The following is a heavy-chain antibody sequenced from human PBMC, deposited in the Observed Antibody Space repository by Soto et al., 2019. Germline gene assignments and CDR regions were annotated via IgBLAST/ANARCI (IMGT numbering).Heavy chain of an antibody. CDR2: IIPIFGTA. V-gene: IGHV1-69*01. J-gene: IGHJ3*02. Sequence: QVQLVQSGAEVKKPGSSVKVSCKASGGTFSSYAISWVRQAPGQGLEWMGGIIPIFGTANYAQKFQGRVTITADESTSTAYMELSSLRSQDTAVYYCARDGAYYYDSSGEDRDAFDIWGQGTMVTVSS. CDR1: GGTFSSYA. CDR3: ARDGAYYYDSSGEDRDAFDI. D-gene: IGHD3-22*01.